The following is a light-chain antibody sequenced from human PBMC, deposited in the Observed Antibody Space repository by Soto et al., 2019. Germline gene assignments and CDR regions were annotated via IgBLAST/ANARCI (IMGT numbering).Light chain of an antibody. CDR3: QQSFRRPIT. V-gene: IGKV1-39*01. CDR1: QSIALS. CDR2: VAF. Sequence: DIQMTQPPSSLAASLGDAVTMTCRASQSIALSVNWYQQKPGKAPKLLIYVAFTLESGVPSRFSGSGSGTEFTLTIRSLQPEDFATYYCQQSFRRPITFGQGTKVDIK. J-gene: IGKJ1*01.